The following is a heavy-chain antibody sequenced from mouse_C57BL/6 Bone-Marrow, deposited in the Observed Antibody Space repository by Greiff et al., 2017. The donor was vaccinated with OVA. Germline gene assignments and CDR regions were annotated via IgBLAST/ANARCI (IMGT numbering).Heavy chain of an antibody. CDR3: ARVRSNYGYFDV. D-gene: IGHD2-5*01. Sequence: ESGPGLVKPSQSLSLTCSVTGYSITSGYYWNWIRQFPGNKLEWMGYISYDGSNNYNPSLKNRISITRDTSKNQFFLKLNSVTTEDTATYYCARVRSNYGYFDVWGTGTTVTVSS. J-gene: IGHJ1*03. CDR1: GYSITSGYY. CDR2: ISYDGSN. V-gene: IGHV3-6*01.